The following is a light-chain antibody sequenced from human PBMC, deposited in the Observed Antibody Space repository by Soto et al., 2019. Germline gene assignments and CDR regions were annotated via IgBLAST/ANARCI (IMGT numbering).Light chain of an antibody. V-gene: IGKV3-20*01. CDR2: GAS. J-gene: IGKJ1*01. CDR1: QSVSSSY. Sequence: EIVLTQSPGTLSLSPGARATLSCRASQSVSSSYFAWYQQKPGQAPRLLIYGASTRVTGIPDRFSGSGSGTDCTLTISRLEPEDFAVYDCQHYGSSPTFGQGNKVEIK. CDR3: QHYGSSPT.